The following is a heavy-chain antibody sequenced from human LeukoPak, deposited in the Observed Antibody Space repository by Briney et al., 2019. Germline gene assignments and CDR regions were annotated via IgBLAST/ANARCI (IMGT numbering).Heavy chain of an antibody. V-gene: IGHV3-33*01. J-gene: IGHJ6*02. D-gene: IGHD5-18*01. CDR3: ARDGPRLYTALYGMDV. CDR2: IWYDGSNK. CDR1: GFTFSNYG. Sequence: PGGSLRPSCAASGFTFSNYGMHWVRQAPGKGREWVAVIWYDGSNKYYADSVKGRFTISRDNSKNTLYLQMSSLRAEDTAVYYCARDGPRLYTALYGMDVWGQGTTVTVSS.